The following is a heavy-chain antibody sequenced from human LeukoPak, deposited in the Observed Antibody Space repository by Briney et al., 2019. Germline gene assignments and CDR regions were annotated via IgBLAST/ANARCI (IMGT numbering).Heavy chain of an antibody. CDR2: IYYSGST. Sequence: SETLSLTCTVSGSSISSSSYYWGWIRQPPGKGLEWIGSIYYSGSTYYNPSLKSRVTISVDTSKNQFSLKLSSVTAADTAVYYCAREMDIVATILPNWFDPWGQGTLVTVSS. CDR1: GSSISSSSYY. CDR3: AREMDIVATILPNWFDP. J-gene: IGHJ5*02. V-gene: IGHV4-39*07. D-gene: IGHD5-12*01.